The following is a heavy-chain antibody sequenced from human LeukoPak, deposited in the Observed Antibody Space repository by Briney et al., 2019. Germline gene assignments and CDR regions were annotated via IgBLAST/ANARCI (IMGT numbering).Heavy chain of an antibody. CDR1: GYTFTSYY. J-gene: IGHJ6*04. CDR3: VGSTITMVRGVSNNSYGMDV. Sequence: GASVKVSCKASGYTFTSYYMHWVRQAPGQGLEWMGIINPSGGSTSYAQKFQGRVTMTRDTSTSTVYMELSSLRSEDTAVYYCVGSTITMVRGVSNNSYGMDVWGKGTTVTVSS. D-gene: IGHD3-10*01. V-gene: IGHV1-46*01. CDR2: INPSGGST.